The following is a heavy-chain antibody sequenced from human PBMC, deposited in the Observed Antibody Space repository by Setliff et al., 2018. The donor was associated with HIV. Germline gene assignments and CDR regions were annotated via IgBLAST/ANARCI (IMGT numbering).Heavy chain of an antibody. D-gene: IGHD3-3*01. J-gene: IGHJ6*03. Sequence: PSETLSLTCAVYGGSFSGYYWSWIRQTPGKGLERIGEIDHSGGTKYNLSLKSRVTISLDTSKNQFSLKLSSVTAADTAVYYCARARFWSGYYTGDNYYYMDVWGKGTTVTVSS. CDR2: IDHSGGT. V-gene: IGHV4-34*01. CDR3: ARARFWSGYYTGDNYYYMDV. CDR1: GGSFSGYY.